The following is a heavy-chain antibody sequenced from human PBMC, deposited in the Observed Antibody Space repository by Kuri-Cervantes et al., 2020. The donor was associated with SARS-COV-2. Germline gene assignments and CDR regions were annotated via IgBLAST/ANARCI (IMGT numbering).Heavy chain of an antibody. CDR1: GGSISSSSYY. Sequence: SETLSLTCTVSGGSISSSSYYWGWIRQPPGKGLEWIGSIYYSGSTYYNPSLKSRVTISVDTSKNQFSLKLSSVTAADTAVYYRARRRYYDSSGYYDGFDAFDIWGQGTMVTVSS. CDR3: ARRRYYDSSGYYDGFDAFDI. J-gene: IGHJ3*02. V-gene: IGHV4-39*01. CDR2: IYYSGST. D-gene: IGHD3-22*01.